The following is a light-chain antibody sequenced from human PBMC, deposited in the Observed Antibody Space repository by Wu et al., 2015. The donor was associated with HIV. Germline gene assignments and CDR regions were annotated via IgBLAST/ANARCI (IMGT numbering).Light chain of an antibody. Sequence: EIVLTQSPATLSLSPGESATLSCRASQSISIYLAWYQQKSGQAPRLLIYDASNRATGVPARFSGSGSGTDFTLTISSLEPEDFAVYYCQQRGDWPPWYSFGQGTKPGDQT. CDR3: QQRGDWPPWYS. CDR1: QSISIY. J-gene: IGKJ2*03. V-gene: IGKV3-11*01. CDR2: DAS.